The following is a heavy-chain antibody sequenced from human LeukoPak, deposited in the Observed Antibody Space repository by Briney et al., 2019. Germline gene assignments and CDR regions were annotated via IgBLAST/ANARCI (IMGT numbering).Heavy chain of an antibody. CDR3: ASSDFGVAIKGYSTLPLVY. D-gene: IGHD3-3*01. Sequence: SETLSLTCTVSGGSISSHYWSWIRQPPGKGLEWIGYIYYSGSTNYSPSLKSRVTISVDTSKNQFSLKLSSVTAADTAVYYCASSDFGVAIKGYSTLPLVYWGQGTLVTVSS. J-gene: IGHJ4*02. CDR2: IYYSGST. CDR1: GGSISSHY. V-gene: IGHV4-59*11.